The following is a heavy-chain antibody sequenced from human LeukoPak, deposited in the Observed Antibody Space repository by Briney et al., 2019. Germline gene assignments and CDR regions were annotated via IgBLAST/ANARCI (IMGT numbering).Heavy chain of an antibody. CDR2: INPNSGGT. CDR1: GYTFTGYY. J-gene: IGHJ6*03. Sequence: GASVKVSCKASGYTFTGYYMHWVRQAPGQGFEWMGWINPNSGGTNYAQKFQGRVTMTRDTSISTAYMELSRLRSDDTAVYYCAICSSFIDYYYMDVWGKGTTVTVSS. V-gene: IGHV1-2*02. CDR3: AICSSFIDYYYMDV. D-gene: IGHD6-13*01.